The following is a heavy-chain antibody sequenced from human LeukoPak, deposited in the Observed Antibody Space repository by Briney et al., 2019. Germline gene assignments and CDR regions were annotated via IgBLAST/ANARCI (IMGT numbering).Heavy chain of an antibody. Sequence: SDTLSLTCTVSGGYIHTYYWAWIRQPAGKGLEWVGRANVGGHRDYNPSLKSRDSMSIDESANQFSLSLMSVPAADTAVYYCARDREHSYGSDFGHWGQGILVTVSA. D-gene: IGHD5-18*01. CDR1: GGYIHTYY. J-gene: IGHJ4*02. CDR2: ANVGGHR. CDR3: ARDREHSYGSDFGH. V-gene: IGHV4-4*07.